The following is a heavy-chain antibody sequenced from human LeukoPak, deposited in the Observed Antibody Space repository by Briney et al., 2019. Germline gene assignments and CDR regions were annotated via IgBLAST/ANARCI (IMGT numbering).Heavy chain of an antibody. CDR3: ASLRERSYYARGFDY. J-gene: IGHJ4*02. D-gene: IGHD1-26*01. CDR2: IYYSGFT. V-gene: IGHV4-39*01. CDR1: GGSISSSSYY. Sequence: SETLSLTCTVSGGSISSSSYYWGWIRQPPGKGLEWIGSIYYSGFTSLKSRVTISVDTSKNQFSLKLSSVTAADTAVYYCASLRERSYYARGFDYWGQGTLVTVSS.